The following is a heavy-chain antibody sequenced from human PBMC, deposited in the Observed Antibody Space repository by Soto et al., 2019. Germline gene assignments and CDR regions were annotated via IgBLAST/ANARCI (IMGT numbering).Heavy chain of an antibody. Sequence: SVKVSCKASGFTFTSSAVQWVRQARGQRLEWIGWIVVGSGNTNYAQKFQERVTITRDMSTSTAYMELSSLRSEDTAVYYCAAEPYCSGGSCYWTFDYWGQGTLVTSPQ. CDR3: AAEPYCSGGSCYWTFDY. J-gene: IGHJ4*02. D-gene: IGHD2-15*01. CDR1: GFTFTSSA. V-gene: IGHV1-58*01. CDR2: IVVGSGNT.